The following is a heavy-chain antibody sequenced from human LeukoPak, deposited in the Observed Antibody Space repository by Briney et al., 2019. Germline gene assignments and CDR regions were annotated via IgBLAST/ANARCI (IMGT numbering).Heavy chain of an antibody. J-gene: IGHJ5*02. CDR1: GYTLTELS. V-gene: IGHV1-24*01. D-gene: IGHD6-19*01. CDR3: ARVLLAVAGRARFDP. Sequence: ASVKVSCKVSGYTLTELSMHWVRQAPGKGLEWMGGFDPEDGETIYAQKFQGRVTMTEDTSTDTAYMELSRLRSDDTAVYYCARVLLAVAGRARFDPWGQGTLVTVSS. CDR2: FDPEDGET.